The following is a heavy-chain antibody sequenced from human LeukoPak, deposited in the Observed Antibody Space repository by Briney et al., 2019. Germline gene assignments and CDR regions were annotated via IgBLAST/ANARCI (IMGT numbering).Heavy chain of an antibody. J-gene: IGHJ6*02. Sequence: GGSLRLSCAASGFTFSSYWMSWVRQAPGKGLEWVANIKQDGSEKYYVDSVKGRFTISRDNAKNSLYLQMNSLRAEDTAVYYCARVVVVVVAARYHYYYYYGMDVWGQGTTVTVSS. CDR1: GFTFSSYW. CDR2: IKQDGSEK. CDR3: ARVVVVVVAARYHYYYYYGMDV. V-gene: IGHV3-7*01. D-gene: IGHD2-15*01.